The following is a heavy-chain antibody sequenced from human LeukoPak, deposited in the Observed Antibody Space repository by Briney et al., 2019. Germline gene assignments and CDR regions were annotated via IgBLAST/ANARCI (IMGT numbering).Heavy chain of an antibody. V-gene: IGHV4-59*01. J-gene: IGHJ6*02. D-gene: IGHD5-18*01. CDR3: ARGKAHSYGPYYYYYYGMDV. Sequence: NPSETLSLTCTVSGGSISSYYWSWIRQPPGKGLEWIGYIYYSRSTNYNPSLKSRVTISVDTSKNQFSLKLSSVTAADTAVYYCARGKAHSYGPYYYYYYGMDVWGQGTTVTVSS. CDR1: GGSISSYY. CDR2: IYYSRST.